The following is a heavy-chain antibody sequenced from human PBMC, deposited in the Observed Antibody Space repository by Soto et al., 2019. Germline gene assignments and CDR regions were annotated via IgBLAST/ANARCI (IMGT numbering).Heavy chain of an antibody. CDR2: ISYDGSNK. J-gene: IGHJ6*02. D-gene: IGHD6-19*01. CDR3: ATGDSGWYIAAYYYGMDV. CDR1: GFTFSSYG. V-gene: IGHV3-30*03. Sequence: SGGSLRLSCAASGFTFSSYGMHWVRQAPGKGLEWVAVISYDGSNKYYADSVKGRFTISRDNSKNTLYLQMNSLRSEDTAVYYCATGDSGWYIAAYYYGMDVWGQGTTVTVSS.